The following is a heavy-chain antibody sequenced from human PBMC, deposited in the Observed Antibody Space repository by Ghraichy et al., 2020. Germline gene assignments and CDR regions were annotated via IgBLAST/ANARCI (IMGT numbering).Heavy chain of an antibody. CDR2: IKSKTDGGTT. CDR1: GFTLNNAW. V-gene: IGHV3-15*01. CDR3: ATPELGSGNYLYYYGLDV. Sequence: GESLNISCAATGFTLNNAWMTWVRQAPGKGLEWVGQIKSKTDGGTTDYAAPVKGRFIILRDDSKNTLYLQMNSLKIEDTAVYYCATPELGSGNYLYYYGLDVWGQGTTVTVSS. D-gene: IGHD3-10*01. J-gene: IGHJ6*02.